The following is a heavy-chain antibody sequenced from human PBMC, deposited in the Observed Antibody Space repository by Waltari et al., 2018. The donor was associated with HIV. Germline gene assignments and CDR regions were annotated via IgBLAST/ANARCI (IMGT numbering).Heavy chain of an antibody. Sequence: QVQLVQSGAEVKKPGASVKVSCKASGYTFTGYYMHWVRQAPGQGLEWMGQIDPNSGGTNYAQQLQGMVTMTRYTSSSTAYMELSRLRSDDTAVYYCAREVASMTTMIYYYYGMVVWCQVTMVSVSS. D-gene: IGHD4-4*01. CDR3: AREVASMTTMIYYYYGMVV. J-gene: IGHJ6*02. CDR2: IDPNSGGT. V-gene: IGHV1-2*06. CDR1: GYTFTGYY.